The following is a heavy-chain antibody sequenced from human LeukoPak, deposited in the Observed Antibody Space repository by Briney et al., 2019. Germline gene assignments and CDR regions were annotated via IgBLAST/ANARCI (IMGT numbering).Heavy chain of an antibody. D-gene: IGHD6-19*01. Sequence: GGSLRLSCAVSGFRFSSYGMHWVRQAPGKGLEWVAFIRYDADYKYYAESVKGRFIISRDNFKTTLYLQMNSLRREDTAMYFCARDRAAVAATPVYYFDYWGQGTQVTVSS. V-gene: IGHV3-30*02. J-gene: IGHJ4*02. CDR2: IRYDADYK. CDR1: GFRFSSYG. CDR3: ARDRAAVAATPVYYFDY.